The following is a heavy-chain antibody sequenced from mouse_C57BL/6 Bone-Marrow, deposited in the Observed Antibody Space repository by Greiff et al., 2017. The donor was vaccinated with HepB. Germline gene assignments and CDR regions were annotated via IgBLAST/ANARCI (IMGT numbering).Heavy chain of an antibody. Sequence: EVHLVESGPGLVKPSQSLSLTCSVTGYSITSGYYWNWIRQFPGNKLEWMGYISYDGSNNYNPSLKNRISITRDTSKNQFFLKLNSVTTEDTATYYCARAGGHYGNYIGFAYWGQGTLVTVSA. D-gene: IGHD2-1*01. J-gene: IGHJ3*01. CDR1: GYSITSGYY. CDR2: ISYDGSN. CDR3: ARAGGHYGNYIGFAY. V-gene: IGHV3-6*01.